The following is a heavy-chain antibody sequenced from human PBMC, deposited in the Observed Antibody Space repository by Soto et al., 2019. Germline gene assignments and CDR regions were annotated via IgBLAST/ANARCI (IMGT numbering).Heavy chain of an antibody. Sequence: VQLVESGGGVVQPGGSLRLSCAASGFTFSDYARHGVRQAPGKGLEGVAVVSHVGRNTHYADSVKGRFTISRDSSKNTVSLEMTSLRAEDTAVYYCAKGGRQWLVTSDFNYWGQGALVTVSS. V-gene: IGHV3-30*18. CDR1: GFTFSDYA. CDR3: AKGGRQWLVTSDFNY. J-gene: IGHJ4*02. D-gene: IGHD6-19*01. CDR2: VSHVGRNT.